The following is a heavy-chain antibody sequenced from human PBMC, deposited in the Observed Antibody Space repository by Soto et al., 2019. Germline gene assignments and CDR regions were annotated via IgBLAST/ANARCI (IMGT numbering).Heavy chain of an antibody. J-gene: IGHJ4*02. D-gene: IGHD3-3*01. V-gene: IGHV3-33*01. CDR2: IWYDGSNK. Sequence: QVQLVESGGGVVQPGRSLRLSCAASGFTFSSYGMHWVRQAPGKGLEWVAVIWYDGSNKYYADSVKGRFTISRDNSKNTLYLQMNSLRAEATAVYYCARGDYDFWSGYCDYWGQGTLVTVSS. CDR1: GFTFSSYG. CDR3: ARGDYDFWSGYCDY.